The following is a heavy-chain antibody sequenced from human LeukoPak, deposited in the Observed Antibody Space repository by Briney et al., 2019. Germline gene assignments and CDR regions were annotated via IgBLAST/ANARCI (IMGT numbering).Heavy chain of an antibody. CDR2: IYYNGST. CDR1: GGSISRYY. J-gene: IGHJ5*02. V-gene: IGHV4-59*01. Sequence: SETLSLTCTVSGGSISRYYWRWLRQPPGKGLEWIGNIYYNGSTNYKPSLKSRVTISVHTSKNHFSLNLRSLTAADTAVNYCARGGYSGYAFDRWGQGTRVTVSS. D-gene: IGHD5-12*01. CDR3: ARGGYSGYAFDR.